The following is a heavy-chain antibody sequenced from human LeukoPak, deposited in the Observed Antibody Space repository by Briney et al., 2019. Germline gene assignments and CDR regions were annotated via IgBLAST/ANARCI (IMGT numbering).Heavy chain of an antibody. J-gene: IGHJ4*02. V-gene: IGHV3-23*01. CDR2: ISGSGGST. D-gene: IGHD2-15*01. Sequence: QTGGSLRLSCAASGFTFSSYAMSWVRQAPGKGLEWVSAISGSGGSTYYADSVKGRFTISRDNSKNTLYLQMNSLRAEDTAVYYCAKAKELLYYFDYWGQGTLVTVSS. CDR3: AKAKELLYYFDY. CDR1: GFTFSSYA.